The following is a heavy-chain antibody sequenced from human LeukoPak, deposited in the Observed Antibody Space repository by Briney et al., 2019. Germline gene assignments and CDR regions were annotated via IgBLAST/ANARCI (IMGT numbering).Heavy chain of an antibody. CDR2: INHSGST. CDR1: GGSISSYY. D-gene: IGHD6-6*01. Sequence: SETLSLTCTVSGGSISSYYWSWIRQPPGKGLEWIGEINHSGSTNYNPSLKSRVTILVDTSKNQFSLKLSSVTAADTAVYYCARGWVAARDFDYWGQGTLVTVSS. CDR3: ARGWVAARDFDY. V-gene: IGHV4-34*01. J-gene: IGHJ4*02.